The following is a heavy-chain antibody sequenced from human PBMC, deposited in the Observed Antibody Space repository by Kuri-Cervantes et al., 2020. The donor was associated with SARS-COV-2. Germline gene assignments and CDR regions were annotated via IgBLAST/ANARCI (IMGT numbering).Heavy chain of an antibody. D-gene: IGHD3-3*01. CDR1: GGSISSGDYY. J-gene: IGHJ6*03. CDR3: ARHWGTDWALGIFGVVPTYYMDV. V-gene: IGHV4-30-4*08. CDR2: IYYSGST. Sequence: SETLSLTCTVSGGSISSGDYYWSWIRQPPGKGLEWIGYIYYSGSTYYNPSLKSRVTISVDTSKNQFSLKLSSVTAADTAVYYCARHWGTDWALGIFGVVPTYYMDVWGKGTTVTVSS.